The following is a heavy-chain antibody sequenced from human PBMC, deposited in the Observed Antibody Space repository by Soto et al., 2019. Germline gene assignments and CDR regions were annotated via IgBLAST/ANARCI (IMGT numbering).Heavy chain of an antibody. CDR2: IYASGST. CDR3: ARGGMVIIPSATAFDY. V-gene: IGHV4-4*07. D-gene: IGHD2-2*01. CDR1: GGSISTYY. J-gene: IGHJ4*02. Sequence: SETLSLTCTVSGGSISTYYWSWIRQPAGKGLEWIVRIYASGSTNYTPSLKSRVTMSVDTSKNQFSLKLSSVTAEDTAVYYCARGGMVIIPSATAFDYWGQGTLVTVSS.